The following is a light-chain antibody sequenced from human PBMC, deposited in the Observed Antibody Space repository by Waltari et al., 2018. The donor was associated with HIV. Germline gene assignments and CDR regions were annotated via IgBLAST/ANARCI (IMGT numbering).Light chain of an antibody. CDR2: DVI. V-gene: IGLV2-14*03. CDR3: SSYARNSPWL. CDR1: ASAFGDYNY. J-gene: IGLJ2*01. Sequence: QSVLTPPASVSAAPGHSITISCTGTASAFGDYNYVSWYQQLPGKAPKLVIYDVIQRPSGISHRFSGSRSGNTASLTISGLQAEDEADYYCSSYARNSPWLFGGGTKLTVL.